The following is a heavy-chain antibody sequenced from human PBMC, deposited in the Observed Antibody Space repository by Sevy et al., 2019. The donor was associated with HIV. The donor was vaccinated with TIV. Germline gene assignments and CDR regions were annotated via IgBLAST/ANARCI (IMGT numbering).Heavy chain of an antibody. Sequence: GGSLRLSCAASGFTFSVYSMNWVRQAPGKGLEWLSYIGSSGSTIAYAASLKGRFTISRDNAWSSLFLQMNSLRPEDTAVYYCASDVYYSDGSGYDFEHWGHGTLVTVSS. D-gene: IGHD3-22*01. CDR3: ASDVYYSDGSGYDFEH. J-gene: IGHJ4*01. CDR1: GFTFSVYS. V-gene: IGHV3-48*04. CDR2: IGSSGSTI.